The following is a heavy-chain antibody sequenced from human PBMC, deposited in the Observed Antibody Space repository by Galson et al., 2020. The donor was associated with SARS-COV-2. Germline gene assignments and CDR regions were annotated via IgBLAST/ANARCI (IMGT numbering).Heavy chain of an antibody. J-gene: IGHJ5*02. CDR3: ATGAKEGGRYGWCDP. D-gene: IGHD1-26*01. V-gene: IGHV1-18*01. Sequence: ASVKVSCKASGYTFTSYGISWVRQAPGQGLEWMGWISAYNGNTNYAQKLQGRVTMTTDTSTSTAYMELRSLRSDDTAVYYCATGAKEGGRYGWCDPWGQGTLVTVSS. CDR2: ISAYNGNT. CDR1: GYTFTSYG.